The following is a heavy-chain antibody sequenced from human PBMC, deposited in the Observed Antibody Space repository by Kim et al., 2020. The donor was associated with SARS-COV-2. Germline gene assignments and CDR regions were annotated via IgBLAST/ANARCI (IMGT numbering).Heavy chain of an antibody. V-gene: IGHV3-7*01. Sequence: GGSLRLSCAASGFTFSSYWMSWVRQAPGKGLEWVANIKQDGSEKYYVDSVKGRFTISRDNAKNSLYLQMNSLRAEDTAVYYCAGDSSGYYWAWYGMDVWGQGTTVTVSS. CDR3: AGDSSGYYWAWYGMDV. J-gene: IGHJ6*02. CDR1: GFTFSSYW. CDR2: IKQDGSEK. D-gene: IGHD3-22*01.